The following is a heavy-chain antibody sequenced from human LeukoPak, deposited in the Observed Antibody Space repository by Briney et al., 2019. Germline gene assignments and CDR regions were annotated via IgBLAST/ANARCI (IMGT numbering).Heavy chain of an antibody. J-gene: IGHJ4*02. V-gene: IGHV1-18*01. Sequence: ASVKVSCSSSGYILTNYGIYWVRQAPGQGLEWMGWINTYNGETDYAQNFQGRVTMTTDTPTSTAYMDLRSLTSDDTAVYYCARGRLGVSGYKDYLDYWGQGTLVTVSS. D-gene: IGHD5-12*01. CDR2: INTYNGET. CDR1: GYILTNYG. CDR3: ARGRLGVSGYKDYLDY.